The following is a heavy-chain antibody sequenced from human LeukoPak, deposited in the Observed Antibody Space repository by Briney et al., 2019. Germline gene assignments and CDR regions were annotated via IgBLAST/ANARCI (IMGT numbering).Heavy chain of an antibody. CDR3: ARVWLGSFDP. J-gene: IGHJ5*02. CDR2: ISYDGSNK. Sequence: GGSLRLSCAASGFTFSSYAMHWVRQAPGKGLEWVAVISYDGSNKYYGDSVKGRFTIFRDNTKNSLFLQMNTLTNEDTAVYYCARVWLGSFDPWGQGTLVTVSS. V-gene: IGHV3-30*04. D-gene: IGHD2-21*01. CDR1: GFTFSSYA.